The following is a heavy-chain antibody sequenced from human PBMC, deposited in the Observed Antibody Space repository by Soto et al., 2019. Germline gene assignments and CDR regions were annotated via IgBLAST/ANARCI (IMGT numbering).Heavy chain of an antibody. Sequence: GVALRLSCAASGFTFSSYAISWVRQAPGKGLEWVSAISGSGGSTYYADSVKGRFTISRDNSKNTLYLQMNSLRAEDTAVYYCAKVRNYDSSGYYDLYFDYWGQGTLVTVSS. V-gene: IGHV3-23*01. CDR1: GFTFSSYA. CDR2: ISGSGGST. D-gene: IGHD3-22*01. CDR3: AKVRNYDSSGYYDLYFDY. J-gene: IGHJ4*02.